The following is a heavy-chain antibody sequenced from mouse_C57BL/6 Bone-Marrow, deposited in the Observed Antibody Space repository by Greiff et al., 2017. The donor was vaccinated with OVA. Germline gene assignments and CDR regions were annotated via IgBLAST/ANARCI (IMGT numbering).Heavy chain of an antibody. CDR2: IHPNSGST. Sequence: QVQLQQPGAELVKPGASVKLSCKASGYTFTSYWMHWVKQRPGQGLEWIGMIHPNSGSTNYNEKFKSKATLTVDKSSSTAYMQLSSLTSEDSAVYYCARLWLRRRDYYFDYWGQGTTLTVSS. CDR3: ARLWLRRRDYYFDY. D-gene: IGHD2-2*01. J-gene: IGHJ2*01. CDR1: GYTFTSYW. V-gene: IGHV1-64*01.